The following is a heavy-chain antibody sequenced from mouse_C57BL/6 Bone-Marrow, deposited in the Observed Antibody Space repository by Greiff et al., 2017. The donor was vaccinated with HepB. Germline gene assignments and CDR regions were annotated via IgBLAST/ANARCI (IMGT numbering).Heavy chain of an antibody. D-gene: IGHD2-3*01. CDR1: GYAFTNYL. CDR2: INPGSGGT. CDR3: ARDDPFYAMDY. Sequence: VQRVESGAELVRPGTSVKVSCKASGYAFTNYLIEWVKQRPGQGLEWIGVINPGSGGTNYNEKLKGKATLTADKSSSTAYMQLSSLTSEDSAVYFCARDDPFYAMDYWGQGTSVTVSS. V-gene: IGHV1-54*01. J-gene: IGHJ4*01.